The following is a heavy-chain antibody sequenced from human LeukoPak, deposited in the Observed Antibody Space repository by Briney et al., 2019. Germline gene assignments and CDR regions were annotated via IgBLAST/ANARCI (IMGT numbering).Heavy chain of an antibody. CDR2: ISAYNGNT. J-gene: IGHJ6*03. D-gene: IGHD2-15*01. CDR1: GYTFTSYG. Sequence: GASVKVSCKASGYTFTSYGISWVRQAPGQGLEWRGWISAYNGNTNYAQKLQGRVTMTTDTSTSTAYMELNSLRSDDTAVYYCARGVVAATFYYYMDVWGKGTTVTVSS. CDR3: ARGVVAATFYYYMDV. V-gene: IGHV1-18*01.